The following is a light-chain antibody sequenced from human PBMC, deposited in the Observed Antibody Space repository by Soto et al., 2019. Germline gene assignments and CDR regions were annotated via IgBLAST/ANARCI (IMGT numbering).Light chain of an antibody. J-gene: IGLJ1*01. CDR3: NSYSSTSFYV. V-gene: IGLV2-14*01. CDR2: QVT. Sequence: QCVLAQPASMSGSPGQSITISCTGSVSDIATFNYVSWYQQYPGKAPKLLIYQVTSRASGVSHRFSGSKSGNTAALTISGLQPEDEAEYYCNSYSSTSFYVFGTGTKVTVL. CDR1: VSDIATFNY.